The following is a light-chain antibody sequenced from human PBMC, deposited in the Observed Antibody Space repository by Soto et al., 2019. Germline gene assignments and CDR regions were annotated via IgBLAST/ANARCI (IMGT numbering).Light chain of an antibody. CDR1: LTITSW. V-gene: IGKV1-12*01. Sequence: DIQITHSPAAGSASVGEGVIITFLASLTITSWVAWYQQVPGKAPKLLIYDASILQTGVPSRFSGSGSGTDFTLTISNLQPEDFATYYCHQGNSFPLTFGGGTKV. CDR3: HQGNSFPLT. CDR2: DAS. J-gene: IGKJ4*01.